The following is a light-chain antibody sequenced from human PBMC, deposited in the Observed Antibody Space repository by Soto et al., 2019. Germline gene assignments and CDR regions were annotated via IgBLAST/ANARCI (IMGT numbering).Light chain of an antibody. CDR2: DNN. V-gene: IGLV1-51*01. CDR1: SPQNWNNY. Sequence: QPVLKPPPSVFAGPGEKVTISLPRSSPQNWNNYVSWYQQLPGTAPKLLIYDNNKRPSGIPDRFSGSKSGTSATLGITGLQTGDEADYYCGTWDSSLSAYNYVFGTGTKVTVL. CDR3: GTWDSSLSAYNYV. J-gene: IGLJ1*01.